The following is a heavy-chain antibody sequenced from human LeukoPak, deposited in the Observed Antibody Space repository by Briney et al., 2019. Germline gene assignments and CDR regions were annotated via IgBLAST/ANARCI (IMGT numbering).Heavy chain of an antibody. D-gene: IGHD4/OR15-4a*01. J-gene: IGHJ3*01. CDR2: ISSSGTTI. CDR1: GFTFGDNY. Sequence: PGGSLRLSCAASGFTFGDNYMTWIRQAPGKGLEWVSYISSSGTTIYYADSVKGRFTISRDNAKNSLYLQMDSLRAEETAVYFCARGVTMVVSSRAFDLWGQGTLVTVSS. V-gene: IGHV3-11*04. CDR3: ARGVTMVVSSRAFDL.